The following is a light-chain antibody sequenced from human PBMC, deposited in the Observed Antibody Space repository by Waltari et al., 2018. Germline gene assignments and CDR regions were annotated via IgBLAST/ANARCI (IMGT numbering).Light chain of an antibody. V-gene: IGKV1-39*01. CDR3: QQSYRPPWT. CDR2: GAS. J-gene: IGKJ1*01. Sequence: DIQMTQSPSSLSASVGARVTVTCRASQSINIFLNWYQQRPGKAPKLLIFGASTLQTGVPFRFSASGSGTDFTLTISSLQPEDVATYYCQQSYRPPWTFGQGTTVEI. CDR1: QSINIF.